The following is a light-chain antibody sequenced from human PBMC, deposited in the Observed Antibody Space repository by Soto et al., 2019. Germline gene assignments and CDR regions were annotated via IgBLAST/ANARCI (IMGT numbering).Light chain of an antibody. CDR3: QQYGSAPYT. V-gene: IGKV3-20*01. CDR1: QSLNSGY. Sequence: IVLTQSPGTLSLSPGEGASVSCRASQSLNSGYLAWYQQKPGQAPRLLIYGASSRATGIPDRFSGSRSGTNFTVTISRLEPEDFAVYFCQQYGSAPYTFGQGTNREIK. CDR2: GAS. J-gene: IGKJ2*01.